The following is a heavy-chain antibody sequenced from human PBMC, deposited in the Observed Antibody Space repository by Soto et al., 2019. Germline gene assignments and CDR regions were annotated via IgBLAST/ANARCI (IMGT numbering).Heavy chain of an antibody. CDR1: GFPFSDYW. D-gene: IGHD4-17*01. J-gene: IGHJ4*02. Sequence: GGSLRLSCVGSGFPFSDYWMSWVRQSPERGLEWVANIKQDGSERYYVDSVEGRFTISRDNTKNSLYLQMNSLRAEDTALYYCASWPPGVTYHGVFDYWGQGTPVTVSS. V-gene: IGHV3-7*01. CDR2: IKQDGSER. CDR3: ASWPPGVTYHGVFDY.